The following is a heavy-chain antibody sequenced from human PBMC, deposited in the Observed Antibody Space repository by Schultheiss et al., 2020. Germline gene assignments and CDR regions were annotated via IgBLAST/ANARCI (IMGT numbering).Heavy chain of an antibody. V-gene: IGHV3-21*05. D-gene: IGHD5-12*01. Sequence: GGSLRLSCAASEFAFSTYSINWVRQAPGKGLEWISYISSSSAYIYYADSVKGRFTVSRDNAESSVFLQMNSLRDGDTAVYYCVRVGRSGYTSDYWGQGTLVTVSS. J-gene: IGHJ4*02. CDR1: EFAFSTYS. CDR3: VRVGRSGYTSDY. CDR2: ISSSSAYI.